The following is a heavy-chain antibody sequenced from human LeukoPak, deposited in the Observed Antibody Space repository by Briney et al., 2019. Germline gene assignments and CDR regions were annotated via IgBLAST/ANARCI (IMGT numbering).Heavy chain of an antibody. CDR1: GGSISSYY. CDR3: ARVEYWFDP. V-gene: IGHV4-39*07. J-gene: IGHJ5*02. Sequence: PSETLSLTCTVPGGSISSYYWGWIRQPPGKGLEWIGSIYYSGSTYYNPSLKSRVTISVDTSKNQFSLKLSSVTAADTAVYYCARVEYWFDPWGQGTLVTVSS. CDR2: IYYSGST.